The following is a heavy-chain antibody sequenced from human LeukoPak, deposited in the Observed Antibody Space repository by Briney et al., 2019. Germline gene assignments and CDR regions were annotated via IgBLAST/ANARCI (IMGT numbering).Heavy chain of an antibody. CDR1: GGSISNYY. D-gene: IGHD6-6*01. CDR2: IYYTGST. J-gene: IGHJ4*02. V-gene: IGHV4-59*01. Sequence: SETLSLTCTVSGGSISNYYWSWIRQPPGKGLEWNGYIYYTGSTNYNPSLTSRVNISVDTSKNQFSLNLTSVTAADTAVYYCARWGSIAVARFDYWGQGTLVTVSS. CDR3: ARWGSIAVARFDY.